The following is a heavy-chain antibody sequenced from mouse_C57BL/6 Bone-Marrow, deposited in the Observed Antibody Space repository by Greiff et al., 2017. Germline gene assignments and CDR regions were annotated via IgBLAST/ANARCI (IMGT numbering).Heavy chain of an antibody. D-gene: IGHD1-1*01. V-gene: IGHV1-63*01. J-gene: IGHJ1*03. Sequence: VQLQQSGAELVRPGTSVKMSCKASGYTFTNYWIGWAKQRPGHGLEWIGDIYPGGGYTNYNEKFKGKATLTAAKSSSTGYMQFSSLPSEDSAIYYCARSPPYFYGSSYGWYFDVWGTGTTVTVSS. CDR3: ARSPPYFYGSSYGWYFDV. CDR1: GYTFTNYW. CDR2: IYPGGGYT.